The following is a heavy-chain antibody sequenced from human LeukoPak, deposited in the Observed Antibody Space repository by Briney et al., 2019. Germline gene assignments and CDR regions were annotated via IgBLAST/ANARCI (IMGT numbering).Heavy chain of an antibody. V-gene: IGHV7-4-1*02. CDR2: INTNTGNP. D-gene: IGHD3-3*01. CDR3: ARDTYDFWSGSPKTPDAFDI. Sequence: ASVKVSCKASGYTFTSYAMNWVRQAPGQGLEWMGWINTNTGNPTYAQGFTGRFVFSLDTSVSTAYLQISSLKAEDTAVYYCARDTYDFWSGSPKTPDAFDIWGQGTMVTVSS. J-gene: IGHJ3*02. CDR1: GYTFTSYA.